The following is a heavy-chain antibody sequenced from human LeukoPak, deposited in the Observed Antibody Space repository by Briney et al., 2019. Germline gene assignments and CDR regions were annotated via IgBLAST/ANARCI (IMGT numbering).Heavy chain of an antibody. J-gene: IGHJ3*01. Sequence: GGSLRLSCVGSGFMLSRFGLIWVRQAPGKGLEWVSGIHGNGETTYYGDSVKGRFTTSRDNSKSTLYLQMNSLRVEDTAEYFCGRDPNGDYVGAFEFWGQGTKVAVSS. CDR1: GFMLSRFG. V-gene: IGHV3-23*01. D-gene: IGHD3-16*01. CDR2: IHGNGETT. CDR3: GRDPNGDYVGAFEF.